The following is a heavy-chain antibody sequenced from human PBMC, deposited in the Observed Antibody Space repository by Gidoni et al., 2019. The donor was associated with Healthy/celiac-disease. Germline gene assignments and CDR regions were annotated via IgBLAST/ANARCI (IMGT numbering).Heavy chain of an antibody. J-gene: IGHJ6*02. CDR3: ARDLGCSSTSCYFYYYYGMDV. CDR2: ISYDGSNN. Sequence: QVQLVESGGGVVQHGRSLRLACEASGFTFSSYAMHWVRQAPGKGLEWVAVISYDGSNNYYADSVKGRFTISRDNSKNTLYLQMNSLRAEDTAVYYCARDLGCSSTSCYFYYYYGMDVWGQGTTVTVSS. D-gene: IGHD2-2*01. CDR1: GFTFSSYA. V-gene: IGHV3-30-3*01.